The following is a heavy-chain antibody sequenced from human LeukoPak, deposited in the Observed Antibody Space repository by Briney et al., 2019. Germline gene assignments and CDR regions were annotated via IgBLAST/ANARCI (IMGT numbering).Heavy chain of an antibody. CDR1: GLSISGQW. CDR3: GYANNFYH. V-gene: IGHV3-7*01. D-gene: IGHD3-16*01. Sequence: GESLRLSCVASGLSISGQWMNWVRQAPGQGLEWVANIKHDGSEEYYVDSVKGRFTVSRDDGRNSVSLQMNSVRAEDTAVYYCGYANNFYHWGQGTLVVVSS. CDR2: IKHDGSEE. J-gene: IGHJ4*02.